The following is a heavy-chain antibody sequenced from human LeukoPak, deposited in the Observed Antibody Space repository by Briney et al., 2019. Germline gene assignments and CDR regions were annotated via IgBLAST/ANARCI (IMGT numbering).Heavy chain of an antibody. V-gene: IGHV3-21*01. CDR1: GFTFSSYS. D-gene: IGHD4-17*01. CDR2: ISSSSSYI. CDR3: ARGYGDYPYWYFDL. Sequence: GSLRLSCAASGFTFSSYSMNWVRQAPGKGLEWVSSISSSSSYIYYADSVKGRFTISRDNAKNSLYLQMNSLRAEDAAVYYCARGYGDYPYWYFDLWGRGTLVTVSS. J-gene: IGHJ2*01.